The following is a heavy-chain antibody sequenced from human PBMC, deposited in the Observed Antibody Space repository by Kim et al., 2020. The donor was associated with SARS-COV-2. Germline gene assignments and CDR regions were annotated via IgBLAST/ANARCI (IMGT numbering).Heavy chain of an antibody. CDR3: AREARLGDLITGTTNWFDP. J-gene: IGHJ5*02. Sequence: GGSLRLSCAASGFTFSDYYMSWIRQAPGKGLEWVSYISSSGSTIYYADSVKGRFTISRDNAKNSLYLQMNSLRAEDTAVYYCAREARLGDLITGTTNWFDPWGQGTLVTVSS. CDR1: GFTFSDYY. CDR2: ISSSGSTI. V-gene: IGHV3-11*01. D-gene: IGHD1-7*01.